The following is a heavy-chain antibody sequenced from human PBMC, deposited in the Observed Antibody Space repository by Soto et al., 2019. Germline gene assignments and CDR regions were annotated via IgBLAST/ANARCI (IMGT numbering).Heavy chain of an antibody. V-gene: IGHV3-21*01. CDR3: ARGGYNWNYKGDY. D-gene: IGHD1-7*01. J-gene: IGHJ4*02. CDR1: GFTFSSYS. Sequence: SGGSLRLSCAASGFTFSSYSMNWVRQAPGKGLEWVSSISSSSSYIYYADSVKGRFTISRDNAKNSLYLQMNSLRAEDTAVYYCARGGYNWNYKGDYCGQGTLVTVSS. CDR2: ISSSSSYI.